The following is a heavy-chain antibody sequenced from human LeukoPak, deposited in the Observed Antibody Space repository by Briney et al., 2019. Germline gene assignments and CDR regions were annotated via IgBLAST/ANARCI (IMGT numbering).Heavy chain of an antibody. D-gene: IGHD6-19*01. CDR2: IWFDGSKE. J-gene: IGHJ4*02. V-gene: IGHV3-33*01. CDR1: GFTFNRNG. Sequence: GSLRLSCAASGFTFNRNGMNWVRQAPGKGLEWVALIWFDGSKEYYADSVKGRFTVSRDNSKNMLYLQMNSLRAEDTAVYYCARAGSSGWYVPDFDYWGQGTLVTVSS. CDR3: ARAGSSGWYVPDFDY.